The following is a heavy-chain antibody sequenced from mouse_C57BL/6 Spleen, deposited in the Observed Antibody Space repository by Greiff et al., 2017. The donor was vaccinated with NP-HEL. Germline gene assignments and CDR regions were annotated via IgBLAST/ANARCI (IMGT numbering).Heavy chain of an antibody. CDR3: ARSLIYYDYDVWYFDV. CDR2: IRNKANGYTT. D-gene: IGHD2-4*01. V-gene: IGHV7-3*01. CDR1: GFTFTDYY. Sequence: DVKLVESGGGLVQPGGSLSLSCAASGFTFTDYYMSWVRQPPGKALEWLGFIRNKANGYTTEYSASVKGRFTISRDNSQSILYLQMNALRAEDSATYYCARSLIYYDYDVWYFDVWGTGTTVTVSS. J-gene: IGHJ1*03.